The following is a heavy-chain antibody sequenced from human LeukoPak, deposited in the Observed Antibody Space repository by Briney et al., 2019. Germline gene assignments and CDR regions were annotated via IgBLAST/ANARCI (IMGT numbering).Heavy chain of an antibody. D-gene: IGHD2-2*01. CDR1: GYTFTNFD. CDR2: MKPDDGST. V-gene: IGHV1-8*01. J-gene: IGHJ4*02. Sequence: ASVKVSCKTSGYTFTNFDINWVRQASAQGLEWMGCMKPDDGSTGYEQKFQGRVSMTRNTSKSTAYMELNSLRSEDTAIYYCTRGPPESTSSDYWGQGTRVTVSS. CDR3: TRGPPESTSSDY.